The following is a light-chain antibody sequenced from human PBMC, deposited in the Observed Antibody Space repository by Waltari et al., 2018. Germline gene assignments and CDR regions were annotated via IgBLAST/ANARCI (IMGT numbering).Light chain of an antibody. CDR1: PSVSSY. J-gene: IGKJ5*01. Sequence: EIVLTQSPATLSLSPGERATLSCRASPSVSSYLAWYQQKPGRAPRLLIYDASSRATGIPARVSGSESGTDFTLTISSLEPEDFAVYYCQQRSNWPITFGQGTRLEIK. CDR3: QQRSNWPIT. CDR2: DAS. V-gene: IGKV3-11*01.